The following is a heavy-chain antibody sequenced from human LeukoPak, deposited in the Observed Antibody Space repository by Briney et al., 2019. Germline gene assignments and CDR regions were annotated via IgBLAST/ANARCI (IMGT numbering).Heavy chain of an antibody. V-gene: IGHV3-23*01. CDR1: GFTFSDYY. CDR3: AKLVSGPFDY. J-gene: IGHJ4*02. D-gene: IGHD3-10*01. Sequence: GGSLRLSCAASGFTFSDYYMSWIRQAPGKGLEWVSAISGSGGSTYYADSVKGRFTISRDNSKNTLYLQMNSLRAEDTAVYYCAKLVSGPFDYWGQGTLVTVSS. CDR2: ISGSGGST.